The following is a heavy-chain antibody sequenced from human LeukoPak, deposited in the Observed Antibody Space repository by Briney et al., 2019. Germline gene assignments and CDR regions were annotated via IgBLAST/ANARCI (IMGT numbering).Heavy chain of an antibody. D-gene: IGHD2-8*01. CDR1: GGTFSSYA. CDR3: ARGGVVHGYPDY. V-gene: IGHV1-69*05. J-gene: IGHJ4*02. CDR2: IIPIFGTA. Sequence: SVKVSCKASGGTFSSYAISWVRQAPGQGLEWMGGIIPIFGTANYAQKFQGRVTITTDESTSTAYMELSSLRSEDTAVDYFARGGVVHGYPDYWGQRTLVTVSS.